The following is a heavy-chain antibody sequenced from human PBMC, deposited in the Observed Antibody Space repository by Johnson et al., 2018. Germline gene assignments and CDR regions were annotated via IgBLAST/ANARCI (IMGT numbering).Heavy chain of an antibody. J-gene: IGHJ6*03. Sequence: QVQLQESGPGLVRPSQTXSLTCTVSSASLSRGDYYWSWVRQPPGKGLQWLGPLHYRGSTSYNSSLKSRLTISIDTSTNQFSLHLSSVTAADTAVYYCARVPSSFYSYYCYMDVWGTGTTVTVSS. CDR2: LHYRGST. CDR1: SASLSRGDYY. D-gene: IGHD3-10*01. V-gene: IGHV4-30-4*01. CDR3: ARVPSSFYSYYCYMDV.